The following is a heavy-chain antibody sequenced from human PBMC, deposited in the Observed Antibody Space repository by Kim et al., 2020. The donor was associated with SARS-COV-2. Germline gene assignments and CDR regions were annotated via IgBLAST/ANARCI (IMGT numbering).Heavy chain of an antibody. CDR1: GGSISSGGYY. D-gene: IGHD3-3*01. CDR3: ARGEMIFGVVTYAFDI. J-gene: IGHJ3*02. CDR2: IYYSGST. Sequence: SETLSLTCTVSGGSISSGGYYWSWIRQHTGKGLEWIGYIYYSGSTYYNPSLKSRVTISVDTSKNQFSLKLSSVTAADTAVYYCARGEMIFGVVTYAFDIWGQGTMVTVSS. V-gene: IGHV4-31*03.